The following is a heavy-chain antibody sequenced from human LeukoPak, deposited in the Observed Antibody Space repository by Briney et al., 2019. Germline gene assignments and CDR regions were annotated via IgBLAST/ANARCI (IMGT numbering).Heavy chain of an antibody. CDR1: GGSISSGGYY. CDR2: IYYSGST. J-gene: IGHJ4*02. CDR3: ARGGPNTLEY. Sequence: SETLSLTCTVSGGSISSGGYYWSWIRQHPGKGLEWIGYIYYSGSTYYNPSLKSRVTISVDTSKNQFSLKLSSVTAADTAVYYCARGGPNTLEYWGQGTLVTVSS. V-gene: IGHV4-31*03. D-gene: IGHD3-16*01.